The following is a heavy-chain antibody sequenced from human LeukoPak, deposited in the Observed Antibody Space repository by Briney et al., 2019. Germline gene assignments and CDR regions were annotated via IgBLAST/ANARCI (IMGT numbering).Heavy chain of an antibody. CDR3: AKSRVVVITTGIDY. J-gene: IGHJ4*02. V-gene: IGHV3-21*01. CDR2: ISSSSSYI. Sequence: TGGSLRLSCAASGFTFSSYSMNWVRQAPGKGLEWVSSISSSSSYIYYADSVKGRFTISRDNAKNSLYLQMNSLRAEDTAVYYCAKSRVVVITTGIDYWGQGTLVTVSS. CDR1: GFTFSSYS. D-gene: IGHD3-22*01.